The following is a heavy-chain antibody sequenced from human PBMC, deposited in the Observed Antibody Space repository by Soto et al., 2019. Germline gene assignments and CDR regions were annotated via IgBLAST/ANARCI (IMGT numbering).Heavy chain of an antibody. Sequence: EVQLVESGGGLVKPGGSLRLSCAASGFTFSNAWMSWVRQAPGKGLEWVGRIKSKTDGGTTDYAAPVKGRFTISRDDSKNTLYLQMNSLKTEDTAVYYCTTDAPLGYCSSTRCYYYFYYWGQGTLVTVSS. V-gene: IGHV3-15*01. CDR3: TTDAPLGYCSSTRCYYYFYY. CDR2: IKSKTDGGTT. D-gene: IGHD2-2*01. CDR1: GFTFSNAW. J-gene: IGHJ4*02.